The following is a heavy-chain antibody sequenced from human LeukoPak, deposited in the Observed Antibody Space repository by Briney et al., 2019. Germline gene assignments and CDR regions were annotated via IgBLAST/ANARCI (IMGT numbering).Heavy chain of an antibody. CDR2: ISFDGSNK. D-gene: IGHD2-15*01. Sequence: PGGSLRFSCAASGFTFSTYAMHWVRQAPGKGLEWVAVISFDGSNKYYADSVKGRFTISRDSSKNTLYLQMNSLRAEDTAVYYCAKSGLNRFDYWGQGTLVTVSS. CDR1: GFTFSTYA. V-gene: IGHV3-30*04. J-gene: IGHJ4*02. CDR3: AKSGLNRFDY.